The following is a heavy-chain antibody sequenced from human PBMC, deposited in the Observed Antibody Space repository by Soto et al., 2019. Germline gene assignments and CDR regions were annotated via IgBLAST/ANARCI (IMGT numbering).Heavy chain of an antibody. Sequence: GSLRLSCAASGFTFSSYWMHWVRQAPGKGLVWVSRINSDGSSTSYADSVKGRFTISRDNAKNTLYLQMNSLRAEDTAVYYCARIVVVRGDAFDIWGQGTMVTVSS. V-gene: IGHV3-74*01. D-gene: IGHD3-22*01. CDR2: INSDGSST. CDR1: GFTFSSYW. J-gene: IGHJ3*02. CDR3: ARIVVVRGDAFDI.